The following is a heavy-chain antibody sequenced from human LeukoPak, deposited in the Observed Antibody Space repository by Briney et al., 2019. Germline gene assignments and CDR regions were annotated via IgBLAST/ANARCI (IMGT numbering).Heavy chain of an antibody. CDR1: GFTFSSYA. Sequence: GGSLRLSCAASGFTFSSYAMHWVRQPPGKGLECVAIISYDGSTRYYADSVKGRFTISRDNSKNTLYLQMNSLRAEDTAIYYCARDATGTTGFPWYFDLWGRGALLTVSS. D-gene: IGHD1/OR15-1a*01. CDR2: ISYDGSTR. CDR3: ARDATGTTGFPWYFDL. V-gene: IGHV3-30*04. J-gene: IGHJ2*01.